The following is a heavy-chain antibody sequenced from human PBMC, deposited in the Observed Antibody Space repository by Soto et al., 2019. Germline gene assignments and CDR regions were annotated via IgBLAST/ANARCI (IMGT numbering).Heavy chain of an antibody. V-gene: IGHV3-30-3*01. CDR1: GSSFSTYA. J-gene: IGHJ4*02. Sequence: QVQLVGSGGGVVQPGRSLRLSCAASGSSFSTYAMHWVRQPPGKGLEWVALISYDGSNNHYADSVKGRFTISRDNSQNMLSLYMSSLRGEDTAVYDCVRGRAYGYRYYFDSWGQGTLVTVSS. D-gene: IGHD3-16*02. CDR3: VRGRAYGYRYYFDS. CDR2: ISYDGSNN.